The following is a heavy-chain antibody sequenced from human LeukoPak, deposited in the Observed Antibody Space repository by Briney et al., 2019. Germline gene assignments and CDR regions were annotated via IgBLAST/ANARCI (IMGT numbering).Heavy chain of an antibody. CDR1: GFTFSTYA. V-gene: IGHV3-11*04. Sequence: PGGSLRLSCAASGFTFSTYAMSWIRQAPGKGLEWVSYISSSGSTIYYADSVKGRFTISRDNAKNSLYLQMNSLRAEDTAVYYCARDPVADLGCYFDYWGQGTLVTVSS. J-gene: IGHJ4*02. CDR3: ARDPVADLGCYFDY. CDR2: ISSSGSTI. D-gene: IGHD3-16*01.